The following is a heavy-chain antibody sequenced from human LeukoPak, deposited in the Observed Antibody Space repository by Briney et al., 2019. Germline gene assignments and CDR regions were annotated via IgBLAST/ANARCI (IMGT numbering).Heavy chain of an antibody. CDR2: IYYSGSA. Sequence: PSETLSLTCTVSGDSISSTTYCWGWIRQPPGKGLEWMGSIYYSGSAYYNPSLKSRVTISVDTSKNQFSLKLSSVTAADTAVYYCARLSGDYVSDFDYWGQGTLVTVSS. CDR1: GDSISSTTYC. D-gene: IGHD4-17*01. J-gene: IGHJ4*02. CDR3: ARLSGDYVSDFDY. V-gene: IGHV4-39*01.